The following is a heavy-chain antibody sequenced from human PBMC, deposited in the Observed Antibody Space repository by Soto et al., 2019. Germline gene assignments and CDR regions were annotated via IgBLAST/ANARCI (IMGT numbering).Heavy chain of an antibody. J-gene: IGHJ4*02. CDR2: IIPIFGTA. CDR3: ARDGSRSNYANS. CDR1: GGTFSSYA. D-gene: IGHD4-4*01. V-gene: IGHV1-69*13. Sequence: ASVKVSCKASGGTFSSYAISWVRQAPGQGLEWMGGIIPIFGTANYAQKFQGRVTITADESTSTAYMELSSLGSEDTAVYYCARDGSRSNYANSWGQGTLVTVSS.